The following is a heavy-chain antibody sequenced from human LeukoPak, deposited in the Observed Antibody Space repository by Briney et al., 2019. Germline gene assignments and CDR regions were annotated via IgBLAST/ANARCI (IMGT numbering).Heavy chain of an antibody. CDR1: GGSISSSNW. D-gene: IGHD3-22*01. CDR3: ARWSPDIDYYDSSGYYYVDY. J-gene: IGHJ4*02. Sequence: SETLSLTCAVSGGSISSSNWWSWVRQPPGKGLEWIGSIYYSGTTYYNPSLKSRVTISVDTSKNQFSLKLSSVTAADTAVYYCARWSPDIDYYDSSGYYYVDYWGQGTLVTVSS. V-gene: IGHV4-4*02. CDR2: IYYSGTT.